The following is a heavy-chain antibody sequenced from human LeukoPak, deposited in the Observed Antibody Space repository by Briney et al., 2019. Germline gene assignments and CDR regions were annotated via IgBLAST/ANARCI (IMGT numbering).Heavy chain of an antibody. CDR2: IYHSGST. Sequence: SETLSLTCTVSGYSIRSGYYWGWIRQPPGKGLEWIGSIYHSGSTYYNPSLKSRVTISVDTSKNQFSLKLSSVTAADTAVYYCARDCSSTSCYTGWAFDIWGQGTMVTVSS. J-gene: IGHJ3*02. CDR1: GYSIRSGYY. D-gene: IGHD2-2*02. CDR3: ARDCSSTSCYTGWAFDI. V-gene: IGHV4-38-2*02.